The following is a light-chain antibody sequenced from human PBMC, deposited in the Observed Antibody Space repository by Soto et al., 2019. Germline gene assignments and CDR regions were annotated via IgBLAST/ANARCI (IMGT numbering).Light chain of an antibody. V-gene: IGLV2-14*01. Sequence: QSALTQPASLSGSPGQSITISCTGTSSDIGAYDYVSWFQQHPGKAPKLMISEVNNRPSGVSNRFSGSKSGTTASLTISRLQAEDEADYYCSSYTTTSTQVFGGGTKVTVL. CDR1: SSDIGAYDY. J-gene: IGLJ2*01. CDR2: EVN. CDR3: SSYTTTSTQV.